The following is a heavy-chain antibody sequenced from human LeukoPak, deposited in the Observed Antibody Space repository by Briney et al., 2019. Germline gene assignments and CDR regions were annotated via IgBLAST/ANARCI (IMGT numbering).Heavy chain of an antibody. CDR3: ARELVVSYDSGSSYVHAFDL. CDR2: IFYTGST. J-gene: IGHJ3*01. CDR1: GFSISGNY. V-gene: IGHV4-59*01. Sequence: PSETLSLTCTVSGFSISGNYWSWIRQSPGKGLEWIGYIFYTGSTVHNPSLQSRVTILLDTSKNQFSLKLSSVSAADTAVYYCARELVVSYDSGSSYVHAFDLWGQGTKITVSS. D-gene: IGHD3-10*01.